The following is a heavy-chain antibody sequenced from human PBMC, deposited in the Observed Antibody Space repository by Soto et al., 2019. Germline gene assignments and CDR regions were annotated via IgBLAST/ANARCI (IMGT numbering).Heavy chain of an antibody. Sequence: SETLSLTCTVSGGSISSSSYYWGWIRQPPGKGLEWIGSIYYSGSTYYNPSLKRRVTISLDTSKNQFSLKLSSVTAADTAVYYCAAPGGYCSGGSCYSLDYWGQGTLVTVSS. CDR3: AAPGGYCSGGSCYSLDY. D-gene: IGHD2-15*01. CDR2: IYYSGST. CDR1: GGSISSSSYY. V-gene: IGHV4-39*01. J-gene: IGHJ4*02.